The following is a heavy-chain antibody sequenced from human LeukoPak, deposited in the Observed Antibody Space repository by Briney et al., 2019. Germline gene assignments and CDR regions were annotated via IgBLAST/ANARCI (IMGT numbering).Heavy chain of an antibody. V-gene: IGHV1-18*01. Sequence: GASVKVSCKASGYTFTSYGICWVRQAPGQGLEWMGWISAYNGNTNYAQKLQGRVTMTTDTSTSTAYMELRSLRSDDTAVYYCARSDKYCSGGSCYFDYWGQGTLVTVSS. J-gene: IGHJ4*02. CDR2: ISAYNGNT. D-gene: IGHD2-15*01. CDR3: ARSDKYCSGGSCYFDY. CDR1: GYTFTSYG.